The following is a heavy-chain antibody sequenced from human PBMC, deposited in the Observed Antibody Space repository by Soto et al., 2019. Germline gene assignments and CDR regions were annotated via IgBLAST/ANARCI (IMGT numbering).Heavy chain of an antibody. D-gene: IGHD3-9*01. V-gene: IGHV3-7*03. CDR1: GFTFSNYY. CDR3: SRENWFLDY. Sequence: EVRLVESGGGLVQPGGSLRLSCAASGFTFSNYYMTWVRQAPGKGLEWVASIKYDGNEQNYVDSVKGRSTISRDNAKNSLSLQMNIRSAEDTALYYCSRENWFLDYWGQGTLVTVSS. J-gene: IGHJ4*02. CDR2: IKYDGNEQ.